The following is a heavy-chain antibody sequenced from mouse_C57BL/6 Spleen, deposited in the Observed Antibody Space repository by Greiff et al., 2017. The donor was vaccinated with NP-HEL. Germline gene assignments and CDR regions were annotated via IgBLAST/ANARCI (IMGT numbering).Heavy chain of an antibody. D-gene: IGHD1-1*01. V-gene: IGHV1-80*01. J-gene: IGHJ3*01. CDR2: IYPGDGDT. Sequence: VQGVESGAELVKPGASVKISCKASGYAFSSYWMNWVKQRPGKGLEWIGQIYPGDGDTNYNGKFKGKATLTADKSSSTAYMQLSSLTSEDSAVYFCAKGGYYGSSYGFAYWGQGTLVTVSA. CDR3: AKGGYYGSSYGFAY. CDR1: GYAFSSYW.